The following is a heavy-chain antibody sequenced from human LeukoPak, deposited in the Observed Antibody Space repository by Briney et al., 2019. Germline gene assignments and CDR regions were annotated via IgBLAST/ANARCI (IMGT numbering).Heavy chain of an antibody. CDR3: ARERYYYGSGRPNWFDP. CDR2: ISSCGSTI. CDR1: GFTFSDYY. J-gene: IGHJ5*02. V-gene: IGHV3-11*01. Sequence: GGSLRLSCAASGFTFSDYYMSWIRQAPGKGLEWVSYISSCGSTIYYADSVKGRFTISRDNAKNSLYLQMNSLRAEDTAVYYCARERYYYGSGRPNWFDPWGQGTLVTVSS. D-gene: IGHD3-10*01.